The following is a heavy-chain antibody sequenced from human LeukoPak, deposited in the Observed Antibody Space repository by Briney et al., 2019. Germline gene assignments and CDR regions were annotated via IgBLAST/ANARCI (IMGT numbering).Heavy chain of an antibody. CDR1: GFTFTRSA. Sequence: SVKVSCKASGFTFTRSAMQWVRQARGQRLEWIGWIVVGSGNTNYAQKFQERVTITRDMSTSTAYMELSSLRSEDTAVYYCAANGDYGQTYYYYVMDVWGQGTRSPSP. CDR3: AANGDYGQTYYYYVMDV. J-gene: IGHJ6*02. CDR2: IVVGSGNT. D-gene: IGHD4-17*01. V-gene: IGHV1-58*02.